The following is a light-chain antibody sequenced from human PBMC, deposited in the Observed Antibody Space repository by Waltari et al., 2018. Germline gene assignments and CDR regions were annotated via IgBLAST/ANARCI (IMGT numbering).Light chain of an antibody. CDR2: GTS. V-gene: IGKV3-15*01. CDR1: QIVSTD. CDR3: QQYGDRPPIT. Sequence: EVVMTQSPATLSVSPGERATLYCRASQIVSTDLAWYQQRPGQGPRLLIYGTSTRATGVPARFSGSGSGTEFTLTISSLQSEDFAVYYCQQYGDRPPITFGQGTRLDIK. J-gene: IGKJ5*01.